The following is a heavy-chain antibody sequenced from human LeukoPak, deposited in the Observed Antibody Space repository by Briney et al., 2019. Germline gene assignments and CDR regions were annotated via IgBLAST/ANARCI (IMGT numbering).Heavy chain of an antibody. V-gene: IGHV3-9*01. J-gene: IGHJ4*02. Sequence: GGSLRLSCAASGFTFDDYSMHWLRHAPGKGLELVSGISWNSGSAGYADSVKGRFTISRDSAKNSLYLQMNSLRTEDTALYYCAKDRTYSAYAALDYWGQGTLVTVSS. CDR2: ISWNSGSA. D-gene: IGHD5-12*01. CDR3: AKDRTYSAYAALDY. CDR1: GFTFDDYS.